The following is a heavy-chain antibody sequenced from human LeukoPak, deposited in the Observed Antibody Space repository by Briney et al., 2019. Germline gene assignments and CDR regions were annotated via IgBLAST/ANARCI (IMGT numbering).Heavy chain of an antibody. V-gene: IGHV4-61*02. CDR2: IYPSGGT. J-gene: IGHJ4*02. Sequence: PSQTLSLTCTVSGGSVSSDNYYWSWIRQPAGKGLEWIGRIYPSGGTNYNPSLKSRVTISIDTSKNQFSLKLSSVTAADTAVYYCARYFDYWGQGTLVTVSS. CDR3: ARYFDY. CDR1: GGSVSSDNYY.